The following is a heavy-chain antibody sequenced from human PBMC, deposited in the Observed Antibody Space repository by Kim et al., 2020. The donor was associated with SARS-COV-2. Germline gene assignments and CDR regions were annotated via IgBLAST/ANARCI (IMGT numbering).Heavy chain of an antibody. D-gene: IGHD4-4*01. V-gene: IGHV3-23*01. CDR1: GFTFSAYA. CDR3: ATDPGYYSLAY. Sequence: GGSLRLSCADSGFTFSAYAMAWVRQAPGRGLEWLSAITRDGDVTYYADSVRGRFTISRDNSKNTLFLQMHSLSAEDTAIYYCATDPGYYSLAYWGQGTL. J-gene: IGHJ4*02. CDR2: ITRDGDVT.